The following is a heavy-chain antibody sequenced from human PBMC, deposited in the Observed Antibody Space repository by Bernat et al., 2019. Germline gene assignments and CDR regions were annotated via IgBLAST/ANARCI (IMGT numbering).Heavy chain of an antibody. CDR3: ARDVDTAMEYYFDY. J-gene: IGHJ4*02. D-gene: IGHD5-18*01. CDR1: GFTFSSYW. Sequence: EVQLVESGGGLVQPGGSLRLSCAASGFTFSSYWMSWVREAPGKGLEWVANIKQDGSENYYEDSVKGRFTISRDNAKNSLYLQMNSLRAEDTAVYYCARDVDTAMEYYFDYWGQGTLVTVAS. CDR2: IKQDGSEN. V-gene: IGHV3-7*03.